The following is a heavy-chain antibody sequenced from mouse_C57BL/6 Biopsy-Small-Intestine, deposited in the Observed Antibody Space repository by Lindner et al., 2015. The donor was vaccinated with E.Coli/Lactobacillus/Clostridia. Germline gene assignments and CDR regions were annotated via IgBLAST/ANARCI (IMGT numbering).Heavy chain of an antibody. Sequence: VQLQESGPELVKPGASVKISCKASGYAFSSSWVNWVKQRPGKGLEWIGRIYPGDGDTNYNGKFKGKATLTADKSSSTAYMQLSSLTSEDSAVYFCAPFITTVDYNFDHWGQGTTLTVSS. CDR3: APFITTVDYNFDH. CDR2: IYPGDGDT. CDR1: GYAFSSSW. V-gene: IGHV1-82*01. D-gene: IGHD1-1*01. J-gene: IGHJ2*01.